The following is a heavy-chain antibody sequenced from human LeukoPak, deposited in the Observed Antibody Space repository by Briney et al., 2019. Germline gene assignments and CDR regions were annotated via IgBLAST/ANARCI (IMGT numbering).Heavy chain of an antibody. D-gene: IGHD2-15*01. J-gene: IGHJ3*02. V-gene: IGHV3-30-3*01. CDR2: ISYDGSNK. CDR3: ARGELFSGGGRDAFDI. Sequence: GGSLRLSCAASGFTFSSYAMHWVRQAPGKGLEWVAVISYDGSNKYYADSVKGRFTISRDNSKNTLYLQMNSLRAEDTAVYYCARGELFSGGGRDAFDIWGQGTMVTVSA. CDR1: GFTFSSYA.